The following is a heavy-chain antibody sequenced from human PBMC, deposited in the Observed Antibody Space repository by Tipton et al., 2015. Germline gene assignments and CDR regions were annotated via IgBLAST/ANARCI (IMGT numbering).Heavy chain of an antibody. J-gene: IGHJ4*02. V-gene: IGHV4-31*03. D-gene: IGHD5-12*01. CDR2: IYYSGNT. Sequence: TLSLTCTVSGGPISSSSYYWSWIRQHPGKGLEWIGYIYYSGNTYYNPSLKSRVTISVDTSKSQFSLKLTSVTAADTAVYYCARVKVATMLYYFDYWGQGTLVTVSS. CDR1: GGPISSSSYY. CDR3: ARVKVATMLYYFDY.